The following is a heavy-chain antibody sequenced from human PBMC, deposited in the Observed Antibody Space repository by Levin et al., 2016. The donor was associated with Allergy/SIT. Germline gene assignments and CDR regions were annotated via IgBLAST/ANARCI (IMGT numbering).Heavy chain of an antibody. CDR3: ARDVRYYYGVDV. V-gene: IGHV4-61*08. CDR2: IYYTGST. D-gene: IGHD2-8*01. Sequence: GSLRLSCAVSGGSISSGGYSWSWIRQPPGKGLEWIGYIYYTGSTNYNPSLKSRVTISVDTSKNQFSLKLSSVTAADTAVYYCARDVRYYYGVDVWGKGTTVTVSS. CDR1: GGSISSGGYS. J-gene: IGHJ6*04.